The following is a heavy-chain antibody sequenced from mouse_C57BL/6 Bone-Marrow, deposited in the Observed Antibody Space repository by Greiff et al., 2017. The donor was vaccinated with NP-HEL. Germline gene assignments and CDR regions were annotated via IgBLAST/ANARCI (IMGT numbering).Heavy chain of an antibody. Sequence: QVQLQQSGAELARPGASVKLSCKASGYTFTSYGISWVKQRTGQGLEWIGEIYPRSGNTYYNEKFKGKATLTTDKSSSTAYMWLRSLTSEDSAVYFCARGAWAWFAYWGQGTLVTVSA. CDR3: ARGAWAWFAY. CDR2: IYPRSGNT. D-gene: IGHD4-1*01. V-gene: IGHV1-81*01. CDR1: GYTFTSYG. J-gene: IGHJ3*01.